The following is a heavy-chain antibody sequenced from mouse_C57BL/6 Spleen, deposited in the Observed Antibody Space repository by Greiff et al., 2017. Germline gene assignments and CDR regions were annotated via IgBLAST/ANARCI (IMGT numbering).Heavy chain of an antibody. CDR3: ARNPRGAMDY. V-gene: IGHV1-80*01. CDR2: IYPGDGDT. J-gene: IGHJ4*01. CDR1: GYAFSSYW. Sequence: VMLVESGAELVKPGASVKISCKASGYAFSSYWMNWVKQRPGKGLEWIGQIYPGDGDTNYNGKFKGKATLTADKSSSTAYMQLSSLTSEDSAVYFCARNPRGAMDYWGQGTSVTVSS.